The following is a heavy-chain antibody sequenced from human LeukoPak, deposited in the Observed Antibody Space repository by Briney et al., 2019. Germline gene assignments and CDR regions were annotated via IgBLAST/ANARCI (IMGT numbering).Heavy chain of an antibody. V-gene: IGHV4-59*01. D-gene: IGHD1-26*01. CDR1: GDSISTYY. CDR2: IYSSGNT. Sequence: TSETLSLTCSFFGDSISTYYWSWIRQSPGKGLEWIGHIYSSGNTDYNSSLKSRVTISVDTSKSQFSLRLSSVTATDTAVYYCARLRWQLVGPYFDYWGQGILVTVSS. J-gene: IGHJ4*02. CDR3: ARLRWQLVGPYFDY.